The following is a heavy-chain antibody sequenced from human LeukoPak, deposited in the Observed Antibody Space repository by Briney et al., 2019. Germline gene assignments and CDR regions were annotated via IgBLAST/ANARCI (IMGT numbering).Heavy chain of an antibody. J-gene: IGHJ3*01. V-gene: IGHV3-7*01. D-gene: IGHD2-15*01. CDR2: ITQDGSEK. CDR1: GFTFRNYW. Sequence: GGSLRLSCAASGFTFRNYWMGWVRQAPGKGLEWVAKITQDGSEKYYMDSVKGRFIISRDNGKNSLYLQMNSLRVEDTAVYYWGRDLRKDNAFDLWGQGTMVTVSS. CDR3: GRDLRKDNAFDL.